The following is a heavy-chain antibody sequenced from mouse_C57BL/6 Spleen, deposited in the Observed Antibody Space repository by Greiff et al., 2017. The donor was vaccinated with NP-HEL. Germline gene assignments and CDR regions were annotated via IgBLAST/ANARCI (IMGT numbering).Heavy chain of an antibody. CDR3: ARLPHITTVNWYFDV. D-gene: IGHD1-1*01. V-gene: IGHV1-7*01. CDR2: INPSSGYT. CDR1: GYTFTSYW. Sequence: QVHVKQSGAELAKPGASVKLSCKASGYTFTSYWMHWVKQRPGQGLEWIGYINPSSGYTKYNQKFKDKATLTAAKSPSTAYRQLSSLTYEDSAVYYCARLPHITTVNWYFDVWGTGTTVTVSS. J-gene: IGHJ1*03.